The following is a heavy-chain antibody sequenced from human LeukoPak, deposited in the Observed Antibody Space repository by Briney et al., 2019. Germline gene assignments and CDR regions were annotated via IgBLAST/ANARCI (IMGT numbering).Heavy chain of an antibody. CDR1: GLTFSNSA. CDR2: ISVGSDVI. D-gene: IGHD3-9*01. V-gene: IGHV3-23*01. Sequence: GGSLRLSCAVSGLTFSNSAMSWVRQAPGKGLEWVSAISVGSDVIYYADSVKGRFAISRDNSKHTVYLQMDSLRAEDTAVYYCAKSHVSTATGTGRYFDYWGQEPWSPSPQ. CDR3: AKSHVSTATGTGRYFDY. J-gene: IGHJ4*01.